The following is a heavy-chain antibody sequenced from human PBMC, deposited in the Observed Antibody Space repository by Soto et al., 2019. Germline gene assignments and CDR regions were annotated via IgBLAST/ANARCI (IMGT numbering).Heavy chain of an antibody. Sequence: ASVKVSCKASGYTFTSYDITWIRQAPGQGLEWMGWISTYSSDTSYAQKFQGRAAMTTDISTSTAYLELRSLRSDDTAVYYCALGGHGDYWGQGTLVTVSS. D-gene: IGHD5-12*01. CDR1: GYTFTSYD. V-gene: IGHV1-18*01. CDR2: ISTYSSDT. J-gene: IGHJ4*02. CDR3: ALGGHGDY.